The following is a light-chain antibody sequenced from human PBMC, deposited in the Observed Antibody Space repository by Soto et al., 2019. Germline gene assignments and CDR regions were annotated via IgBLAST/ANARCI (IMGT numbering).Light chain of an antibody. V-gene: IGLV2-14*01. CDR1: SSDVGGYNY. Sequence: QSALTQPASVSGSPGQSITISCTGTSSDVGGYNYVSWYQQHPGIAPKLLIYGVTNRPSGVSTRFSGSKSGNTASLTISGLPAADEADYHCSSYTSASTLLYLFGTGTKLTVL. CDR3: SSYTSASTLLYL. CDR2: GVT. J-gene: IGLJ1*01.